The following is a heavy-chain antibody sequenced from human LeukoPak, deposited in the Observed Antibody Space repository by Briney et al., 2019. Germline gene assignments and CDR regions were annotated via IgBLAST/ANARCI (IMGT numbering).Heavy chain of an antibody. D-gene: IGHD3-16*02. CDR2: IYYSGST. V-gene: IGHV4-59*08. J-gene: IGHJ4*02. Sequence: GSLRLSCAASGFTFSSYSMNWVRQAPGKGLEWIGYIYYSGSTNYNPSLKSRVTISVDTSKNQFSLKLSSVTAADTAVYYCARGTGDYVWGSYRVSPYYFDYWGQGTLVTVSS. CDR3: ARGTGDYVWGSYRVSPYYFDY. CDR1: GFTFSSYS.